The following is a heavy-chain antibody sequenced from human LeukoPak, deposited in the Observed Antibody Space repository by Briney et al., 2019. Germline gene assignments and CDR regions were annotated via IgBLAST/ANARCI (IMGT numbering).Heavy chain of an antibody. CDR1: GGSVSSGSYY. CDR2: ICYSGST. D-gene: IGHD5-18*01. J-gene: IGHJ4*02. V-gene: IGHV4-61*01. Sequence: SETLSLTCTVSGGSVSSGSYYWSWIRQPPGKGLEWIGYICYSGSTNYNPSLKSRVTISVDTSKNQFSLKLSSVTAADTAVYYCARGPKYSYGPPRDYWGQGTLVTVSS. CDR3: ARGPKYSYGPPRDY.